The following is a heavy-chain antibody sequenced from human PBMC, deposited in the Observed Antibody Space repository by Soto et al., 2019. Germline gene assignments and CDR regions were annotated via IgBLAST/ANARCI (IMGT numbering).Heavy chain of an antibody. Sequence: GGSLRLSCTASGFTFGDYAMSWVRQAPGKGLEWVGFIRSKAYGGTTEYAASVKGRFTISRDDSKSIAYLQMNSLKTEDTAVYYCTRDSGSWYGYFQHWGQGTLVTVSS. D-gene: IGHD6-13*01. CDR1: GFTFGDYA. V-gene: IGHV3-49*04. CDR2: IRSKAYGGTT. J-gene: IGHJ1*01. CDR3: TRDSGSWYGYFQH.